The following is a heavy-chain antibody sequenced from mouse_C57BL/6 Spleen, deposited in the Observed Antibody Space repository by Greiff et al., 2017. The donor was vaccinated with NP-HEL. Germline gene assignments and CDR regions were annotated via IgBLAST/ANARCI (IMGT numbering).Heavy chain of an antibody. Sequence: EVKLQQSGPELVKPGASVKISCKASGYTFTDYYMNWVKQSHGKSLEWIGDINPNNGGTSYNQKFKGKATLTIDKSSSTAYMELRSLTSEDSAVYYCARGHFDYWGQGTTLTVSS. J-gene: IGHJ2*01. CDR2: INPNNGGT. CDR1: GYTFTDYY. CDR3: ARGHFDY. V-gene: IGHV1-26*01.